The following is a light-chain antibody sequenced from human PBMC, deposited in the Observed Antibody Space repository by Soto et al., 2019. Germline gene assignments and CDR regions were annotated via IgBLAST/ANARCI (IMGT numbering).Light chain of an antibody. CDR1: HGISS. J-gene: IGKJ1*01. Sequence: DIQITQSLSAVCAFVVDRLTIPCRASHGISSLAWYQHKPGTAPKVLIYHASNLQSGVPSRFSGSGSGTEFTLTISSLQPDDFATYYCQQYNSYSFGQGTKVDIK. CDR3: QQYNSYS. V-gene: IGKV1-5*01. CDR2: HAS.